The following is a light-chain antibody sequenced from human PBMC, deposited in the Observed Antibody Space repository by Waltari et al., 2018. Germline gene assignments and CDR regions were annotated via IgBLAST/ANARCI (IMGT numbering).Light chain of an antibody. Sequence: QTVVTQEPSLSVSPGGTVPLTCTLTSGPLPPPSYPPWSQQTPGQAPRTLVYKGNRRSSGVPDRFSGSILGNKAALTITGAQADDECDYYCSLYMGSGIWVFGGGTKLTVL. J-gene: IGLJ3*02. CDR2: KGN. V-gene: IGLV8-61*01. CDR3: SLYMGSGIWV. CDR1: SGPLPPPSY.